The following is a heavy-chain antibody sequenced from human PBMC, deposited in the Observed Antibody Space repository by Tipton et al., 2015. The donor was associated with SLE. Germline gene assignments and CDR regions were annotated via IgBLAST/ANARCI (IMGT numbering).Heavy chain of an antibody. CDR2: ISYDGSNK. V-gene: IGHV3-30-3*01. Sequence: RSLRLSCAASGFTFSSYAMHWVRQAPGKGLEWVAVISYDGSNKYYADSVKGRFTISRDNSKNTLYLQMNCLRAEDTAVYYCARDLWRDYGFWSGPSHAFDIWGQGTMVTVSS. CDR1: GFTFSSYA. J-gene: IGHJ3*02. D-gene: IGHD3-3*01. CDR3: ARDLWRDYGFWSGPSHAFDI.